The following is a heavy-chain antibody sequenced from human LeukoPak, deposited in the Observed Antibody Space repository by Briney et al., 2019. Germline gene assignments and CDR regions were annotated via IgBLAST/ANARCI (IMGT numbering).Heavy chain of an antibody. J-gene: IGHJ6*03. CDR2: IFPGDSDT. CDR3: ARRAITSRPFSSDQYQYMDV. CDR1: GYRFTNYW. D-gene: IGHD6-6*01. V-gene: IGHV5-51*01. Sequence: GESLRISCKGSGYRFTNYWIGWVRQMPGKGLEWMGIIFPGDSDTRYSPSFQGQVTISADKSLSTAYLQWSSLKASDTAMYYCARRAITSRPFSSDQYQYMDVWGKGTTVTVSS.